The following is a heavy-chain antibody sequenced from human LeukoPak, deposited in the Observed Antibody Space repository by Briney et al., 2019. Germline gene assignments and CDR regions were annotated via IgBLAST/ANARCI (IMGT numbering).Heavy chain of an antibody. V-gene: IGHV3-30-3*01. CDR1: GFTFSSYA. D-gene: IGHD5-12*01. CDR3: AREDIAEIYFDY. CDR2: ISYDGSNK. Sequence: GGSLRLSWAAAGFTFSSYAMHWVRQAPGKGLEWVAVISYDGSNKYYADSVKGRFTISRDNSKNTLYLQMNSLRAEDTAVYYCAREDIAEIYFDYWGQGTLVTVSS. J-gene: IGHJ4*02.